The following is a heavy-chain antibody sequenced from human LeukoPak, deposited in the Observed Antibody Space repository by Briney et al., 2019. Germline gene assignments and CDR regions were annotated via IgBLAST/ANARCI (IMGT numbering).Heavy chain of an antibody. J-gene: IGHJ4*02. CDR1: GFTFSSYS. D-gene: IGHD2-15*01. V-gene: IGHV3-21*01. CDR3: ARGIRGKVVVAAMGDY. CDR2: ISSSSSYI. Sequence: MPGGSLRLSCAASGFTFSSYSMNWVRQAPGKGLEWVSSISSSSSYIYYADSMKGRFIISRDNAKNSLYLQMNSLRAEDTAVYYCARGIRGKVVVAAMGDYWGQGTLVTVSS.